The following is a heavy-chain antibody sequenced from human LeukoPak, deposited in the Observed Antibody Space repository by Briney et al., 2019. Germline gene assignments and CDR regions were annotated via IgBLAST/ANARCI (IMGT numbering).Heavy chain of an antibody. V-gene: IGHV1-18*01. D-gene: IGHD3-22*01. J-gene: IGHJ4*02. CDR3: ARGPYYYDSSGYYYVHGFDY. CDR2: ISAYNGNT. Sequence: ASVKVSCKASGYTFTSYGISWVRQAPGRGLEWMGWISAYNGNTNYAQKLQGRVTMTTDTSTSTAYMELRSLRSDDTAVYYCARGPYYYDSSGYYYVHGFDYWGQGTLVTVSS. CDR1: GYTFTSYG.